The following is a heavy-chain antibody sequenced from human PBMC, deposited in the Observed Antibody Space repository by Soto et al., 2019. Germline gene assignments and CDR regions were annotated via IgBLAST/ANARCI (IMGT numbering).Heavy chain of an antibody. CDR1: GDTFTDYY. D-gene: IGHD2-21*02. Sequence: QVQLMQSGAEVKKPGASVKVSCKASGDTFTDYYIHWVRQAPGQGLEWMGTVNPSGGHTTYAQHFLGRVTMIRDTSTRTLYMELTSLTYDDTAIYDCARGGHVVVVTAALDYWGQGTLVTVSS. CDR3: ARGGHVVVVTAALDY. J-gene: IGHJ4*02. V-gene: IGHV1-46*01. CDR2: VNPSGGHT.